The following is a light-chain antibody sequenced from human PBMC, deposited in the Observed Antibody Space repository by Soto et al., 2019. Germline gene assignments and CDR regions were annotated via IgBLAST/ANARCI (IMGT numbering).Light chain of an antibody. V-gene: IGKV4-1*01. CDR3: QQYYSTPLA. CDR1: QSVLYSSNNKNY. J-gene: IGKJ1*01. Sequence: DIVMTQYPDSLAVSLGERATINCKSSQSVLYSSNNKNYLAWYQQKPRQPPKLLIYWASTRESGVPDRFSGSGSGTDFTLTISSLQAEDVAVYYCQQYYSTPLAFGQGTKVEIK. CDR2: WAS.